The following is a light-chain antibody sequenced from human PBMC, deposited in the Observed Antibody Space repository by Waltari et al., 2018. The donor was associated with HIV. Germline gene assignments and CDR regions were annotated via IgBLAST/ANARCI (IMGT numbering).Light chain of an antibody. J-gene: IGKJ1*01. CDR3: QQYDNWPWT. CDR2: GAS. Sequence: EIVMTQSPATLSVSPGERATLSCRASQSIDNNLAWYQQKPGQAPRLLIYGASTRATGISARFSGSGSGTDLTLSISSLQSEDFAVYYCQQYDNWPWTFGQGTRVDLK. CDR1: QSIDNN. V-gene: IGKV3-15*01.